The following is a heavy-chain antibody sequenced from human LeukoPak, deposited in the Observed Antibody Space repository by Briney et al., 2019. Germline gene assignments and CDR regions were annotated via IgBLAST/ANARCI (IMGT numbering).Heavy chain of an antibody. CDR2: ISYDGSNK. V-gene: IGHV3-30*04. CDR1: GFTFSSYA. Sequence: GGSLRLSCAASGFTFSSYAMHWVRQAPGKGLEWVAVISYDGSNKYYADSVKGRFTISRDNSKNTLYLQMNSLRAEDTAVYYCARDPGIGDPYYYMDVWGKGTTVTVSS. J-gene: IGHJ6*03. CDR3: ARDPGIGDPYYYMDV. D-gene: IGHD1-26*01.